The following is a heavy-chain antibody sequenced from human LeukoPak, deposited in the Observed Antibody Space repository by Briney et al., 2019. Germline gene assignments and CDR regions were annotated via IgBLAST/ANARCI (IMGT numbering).Heavy chain of an antibody. V-gene: IGHV3-23*01. J-gene: IGHJ6*02. CDR3: AKDYFGSQGYYNVVGYYYGMDV. Sequence: GGSLRLSCAASGFTFSNYAMTWVRQAPGKGLEWVSSISGIGGLTYYADSAKGRFTISRGNSKNTLYVQMNSLRAEDTAIYYCAKDYFGSQGYYNVVGYYYGMDVWGQGTTVTVSS. CDR1: GFTFSNYA. D-gene: IGHD3-10*01. CDR2: ISGIGGLT.